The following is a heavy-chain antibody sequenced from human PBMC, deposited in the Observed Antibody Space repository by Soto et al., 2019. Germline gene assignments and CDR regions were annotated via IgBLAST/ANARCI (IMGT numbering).Heavy chain of an antibody. J-gene: IGHJ4*02. CDR3: ACVDLGAYIPHFAY. CDR2: ITGSGGTT. CDR1: GFTFSSYA. Sequence: EVHVLESGGGLVQPGGSLRLSCAASGFTFSSYAMSWVRQAPGKGLDWVSAITGSGGTTYYADSVKGRFTISRDNSKNTLYLHMYSLRAEDRAVYFCACVDLGAYIPHFAYCGPGTLGTVSS. D-gene: IGHD2-15*01. V-gene: IGHV3-23*01.